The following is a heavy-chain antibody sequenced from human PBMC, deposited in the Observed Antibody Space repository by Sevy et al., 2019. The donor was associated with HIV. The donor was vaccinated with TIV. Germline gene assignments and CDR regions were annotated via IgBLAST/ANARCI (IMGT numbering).Heavy chain of an antibody. V-gene: IGHV3-7*01. CDR2: INEDGSEK. CDR1: GFNFTRYW. CDR3: ARDVAAGDF. J-gene: IGHJ4*02. D-gene: IGHD2-21*01. Sequence: GGSLRLSCAASGFNFTRYWMSWVRQAPGKGREWVANINEDGSEKYYVDSVKGRFTISGDNARKSLHLQMKSLRAEDTAIYYCARDVAAGDFWGQGTLVTVSS.